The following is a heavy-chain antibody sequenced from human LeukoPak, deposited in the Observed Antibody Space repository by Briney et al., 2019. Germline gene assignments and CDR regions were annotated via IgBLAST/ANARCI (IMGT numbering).Heavy chain of an antibody. CDR3: AKDEGSEIYYYYYMDV. Sequence: PGGSLRFSCAASGFTFSSYGMHWVRQAPGKGLEWVALISYDGSNKYYADSVKGRFTISRDNSKNTLYLQMNSLRAEDTAVYYCAKDEGSEIYYYYYMDVWGKGTTVTVSS. CDR1: GFTFSSYG. D-gene: IGHD5-24*01. V-gene: IGHV3-30*18. CDR2: ISYDGSNK. J-gene: IGHJ6*03.